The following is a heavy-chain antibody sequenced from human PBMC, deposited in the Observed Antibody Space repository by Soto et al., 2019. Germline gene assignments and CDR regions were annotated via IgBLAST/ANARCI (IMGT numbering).Heavy chain of an antibody. Sequence: GGSLRLSCEASGFTFSTYAMSWVRQAPGKGLEWVSTISSSSINTYDADSVKGRFTISRDNSKNTLYLQMNSLRDDDTAVYYCAKDRLYGPFEFWGQGTLVTVSS. CDR3: AKDRLYGPFEF. V-gene: IGHV3-23*01. CDR2: ISSSSINT. D-gene: IGHD3-10*01. CDR1: GFTFSTYA. J-gene: IGHJ4*02.